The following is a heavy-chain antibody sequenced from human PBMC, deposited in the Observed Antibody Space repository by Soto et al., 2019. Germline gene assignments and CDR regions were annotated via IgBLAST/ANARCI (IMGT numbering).Heavy chain of an antibody. D-gene: IGHD6-13*01. J-gene: IGHJ6*02. CDR3: ARDLQYSRLFYGMDV. V-gene: IGHV4-59*12. CDR2: IYYSGST. Sequence: PSETLSLTCTVSGGSISSYYWSWIRQPPGKGLEWIGYIYYSGSTNYNPSLKSRVTISVDTSKNQFSLKLSSVTAADTAVYYCARDLQYSRLFYGMDVWGQGTTVTVSS. CDR1: GGSISSYY.